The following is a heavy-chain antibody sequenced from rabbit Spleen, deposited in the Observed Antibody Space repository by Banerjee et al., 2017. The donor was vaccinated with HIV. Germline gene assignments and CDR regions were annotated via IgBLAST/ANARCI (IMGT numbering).Heavy chain of an antibody. J-gene: IGHJ3*01. CDR2: IETDSSGFT. CDR3: ARDTSSSFSSYGMDL. CDR1: GVSFSGSSY. V-gene: IGHV1S45*01. Sequence: QEQLEESGGDLVKPGASLTLTCTASGVSFSGSSYMCWVRQAPGKGLEWIAFIETDSSGFTYFATWAIGRFTISKTSSTTVTLQVTSLTAADTATYFCARDTSSSFSSYGMDLWGQGTLVTVS. D-gene: IGHD1-1*01.